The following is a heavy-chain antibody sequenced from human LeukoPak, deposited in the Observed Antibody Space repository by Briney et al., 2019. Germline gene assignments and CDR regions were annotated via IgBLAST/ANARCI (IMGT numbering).Heavy chain of an antibody. D-gene: IGHD6-13*01. V-gene: IGHV1-18*01. CDR3: ATFWAYSSSWYPFDY. CDR2: ISAYNGNT. Sequence: GASVKVSCKVSGYTLTELSMHWVRQAPGQGLEWMGWISAYNGNTNYAQKLQGRVTMTTDTSTSTAYMELRSLRSDDTAVYYCATFWAYSSSWYPFDYWGQGALVTVSS. CDR1: GYTLTELS. J-gene: IGHJ4*02.